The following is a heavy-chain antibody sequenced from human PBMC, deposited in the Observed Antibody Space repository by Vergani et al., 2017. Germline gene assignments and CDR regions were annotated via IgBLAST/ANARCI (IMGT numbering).Heavy chain of an antibody. CDR2: INPNSGGT. J-gene: IGHJ6*02. Sequence: QVQLVQSGAEVKKPGASVKVSCKASGYTFTGYYMHWVRQAPGQGLEWMGWINPNSGGTNYAQKFQGRVTMTRDTSISTAYMELSRLRSDDTAVYYCARDYQVTMIVGAFEYYYYYGMDVWGQGTTVTVSS. CDR3: ARDYQVTMIVGAFEYYYYYGMDV. D-gene: IGHD3-22*01. V-gene: IGHV1-2*02. CDR1: GYTFTGYY.